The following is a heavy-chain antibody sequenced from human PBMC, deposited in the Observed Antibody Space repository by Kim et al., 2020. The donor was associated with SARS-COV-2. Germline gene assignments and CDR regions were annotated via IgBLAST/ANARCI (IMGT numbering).Heavy chain of an antibody. CDR3: ARWGTYSYVDY. CDR1: GGSISSSSYY. V-gene: IGHV4-39*01. D-gene: IGHD5-18*01. Sequence: SETLSLTCTVSGGSISSSSYYWGWIRQPPGKGLEWIGSIYYSGSTYYNPSLKSRVTISVDTSKNQFSLKLSSVTAADTAVYYCARWGTYSYVDYWGQGTLVTVSS. CDR2: IYYSGST. J-gene: IGHJ4*02.